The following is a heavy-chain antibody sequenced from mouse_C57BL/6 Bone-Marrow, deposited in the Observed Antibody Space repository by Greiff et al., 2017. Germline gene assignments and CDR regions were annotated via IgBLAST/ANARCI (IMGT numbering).Heavy chain of an antibody. J-gene: IGHJ2*01. CDR2: IYPSDSET. CDR3: ARWDYYGSSPDY. V-gene: IGHV1-61*01. CDR1: GYTFTSYW. Sequence: QVQLKQSGAELVRPGSSVKLSCKASGYTFTSYWMDWVKQRPGQGLEWIGNIYPSDSETHYNQKFKDKATLTVDKSSSTAYMQLSSLTSEDSAVYYCARWDYYGSSPDYWGQGTTLTVSS. D-gene: IGHD1-1*01.